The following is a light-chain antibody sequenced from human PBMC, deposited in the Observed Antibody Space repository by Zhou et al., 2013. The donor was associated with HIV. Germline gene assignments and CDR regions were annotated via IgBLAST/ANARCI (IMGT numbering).Light chain of an antibody. CDR2: DAS. J-gene: IGKJ4*01. V-gene: IGKV3D-20*02. CDR1: QSVSSSS. Sequence: ERVMTQSPSTLSLSPGERGTLSWWASQSVSSSSLDWCHQKPGQAPRLLIYDASNRATGIPARFSGSGSGTDFTLTISSLEPEDFAVYYCQQRSNWLTFGGGTKVEIK. CDR3: QQRSNWLT.